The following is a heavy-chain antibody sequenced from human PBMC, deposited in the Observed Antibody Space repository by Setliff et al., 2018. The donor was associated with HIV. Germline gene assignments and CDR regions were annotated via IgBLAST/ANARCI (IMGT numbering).Heavy chain of an antibody. J-gene: IGHJ3*02. CDR1: GGTFSSHA. Sequence: GASVKVSCKASGGTFSSHAINWVRQAPGQGLEWMGGIIPIVDKTNYAQKFQGRVAITADKSTITACMELSSLRSEDTAVYYCAREPDYGIRDAFDIWGQGTMVTVSS. D-gene: IGHD4-17*01. CDR2: IIPIVDKT. CDR3: AREPDYGIRDAFDI. V-gene: IGHV1-69*10.